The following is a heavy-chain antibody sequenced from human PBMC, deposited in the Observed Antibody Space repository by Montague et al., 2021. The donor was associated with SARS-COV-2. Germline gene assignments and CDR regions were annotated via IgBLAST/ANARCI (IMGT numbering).Heavy chain of an antibody. Sequence: SETLSLTCAVYGGSFSGYYWTWIRQPPGKGLEWIGEINHSGCTNYNPSLKSRVTISVDTSKNQFSLKLRSVTAADTAVYYCARGQPPRITFGGIISYGLDVGGQGTTVTVSS. V-gene: IGHV4-34*01. CDR3: ARGQPPRITFGGIISYGLDV. CDR1: GGSFSGYY. J-gene: IGHJ6*02. CDR2: INHSGCT. D-gene: IGHD3-16*02.